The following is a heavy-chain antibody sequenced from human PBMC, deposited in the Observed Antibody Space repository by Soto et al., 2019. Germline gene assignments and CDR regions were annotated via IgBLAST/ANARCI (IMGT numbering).Heavy chain of an antibody. CDR2: ISAYNGNT. CDR3: ARDRDTNWNYARGPRSIDWFDP. V-gene: IGHV1-18*04. D-gene: IGHD1-7*01. Sequence: GASVKVSCKASGYTFTSYGISWVRQAPGQGLEWMGWISAYNGNTNYAQKLQGRVTMTTDTSTSTAYMELRSLRSDDTAVYYCARDRDTNWNYARGPRSIDWFDPWGQGTLVTVSS. J-gene: IGHJ5*02. CDR1: GYTFTSYG.